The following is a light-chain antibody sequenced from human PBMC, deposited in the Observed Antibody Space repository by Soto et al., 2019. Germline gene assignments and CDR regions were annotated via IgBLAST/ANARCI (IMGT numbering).Light chain of an antibody. J-gene: IGLJ1*01. Sequence: SVLTQPASVSGSPGQSITISCTGTSSDVGGYNYVSWYQHHPGKAPKLIIYEVSNRPSGVSNRFSGSKSGNTASLTISELQAEDEADYYCSSYSSSSTLCVFGTGTKVTVL. CDR2: EVS. CDR1: SSDVGGYNY. CDR3: SSYSSSSTLCV. V-gene: IGLV2-14*01.